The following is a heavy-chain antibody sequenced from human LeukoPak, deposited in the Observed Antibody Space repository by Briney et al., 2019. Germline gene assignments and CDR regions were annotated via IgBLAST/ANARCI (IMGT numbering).Heavy chain of an antibody. CDR3: ARDAGHQLSRRNYYAMDV. V-gene: IGHV4-39*07. J-gene: IGHJ6*02. CDR1: GGSISSSTYY. CDR2: IYYGGST. D-gene: IGHD2-2*01. Sequence: SETLSLTCAVSGGSISSSTYYWGWIRQPPGKGLEWIGSIYYGGSTYYNSSLKSRVTISVDISKNQFSLKVSSVTAADTAVYYCARDAGHQLSRRNYYAMDVWGQGTTVTVSS.